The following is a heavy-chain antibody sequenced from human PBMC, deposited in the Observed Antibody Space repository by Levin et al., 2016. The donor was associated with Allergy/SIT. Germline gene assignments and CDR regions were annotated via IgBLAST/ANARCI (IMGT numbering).Heavy chain of an antibody. Sequence: WVRQAPGQGLEWMGRIIPILGIANYAQKFQGRVTITADKSTSTAYMELSSLRSEDTAVYYCARDGVGATSDNWFDPWGQGTLVTVSS. D-gene: IGHD1-26*01. V-gene: IGHV1-69*04. CDR3: ARDGVGATSDNWFDP. J-gene: IGHJ5*02. CDR2: IIPILGIA.